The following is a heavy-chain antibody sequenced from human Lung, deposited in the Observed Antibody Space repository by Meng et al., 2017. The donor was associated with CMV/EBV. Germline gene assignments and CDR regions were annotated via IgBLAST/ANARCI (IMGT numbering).Heavy chain of an antibody. V-gene: IGHV3-23*01. Sequence: GGSLRLXXAGSGFTFTSYFMSWVRQAPGKGLEWVSAISGTGDITYYADSVKGRFIISRDNSKSTLYLQINSLRAEDTALYYCAKDEAVHAVSPFDYWEQGXLVTFSS. J-gene: IGHJ4*02. CDR3: AKDEAVHAVSPFDY. CDR2: ISGTGDIT. D-gene: IGHD1-1*01. CDR1: GFTFTSYF.